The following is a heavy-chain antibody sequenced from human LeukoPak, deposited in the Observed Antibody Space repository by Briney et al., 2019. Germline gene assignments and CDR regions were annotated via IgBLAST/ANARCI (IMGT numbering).Heavy chain of an antibody. D-gene: IGHD5-24*01. CDR1: GASISSYY. CDR2: IYYSGRT. J-gene: IGHJ4*02. CDR3: ARVNGDAHNKSDY. Sequence: SETLSLTCTVSGASISSYYWSWIRQSPGKGLEWIGYIYYSGRTNYNPSLKSRVTISVDTSKNQFPLKLTSATAAGTAVYYCARVNGDAHNKSDYWGQGTLVTVSS. V-gene: IGHV4-59*01.